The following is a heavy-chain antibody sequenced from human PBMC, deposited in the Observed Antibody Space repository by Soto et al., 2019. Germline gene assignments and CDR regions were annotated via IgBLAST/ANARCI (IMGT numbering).Heavy chain of an antibody. J-gene: IGHJ4*02. CDR2: ISWNSGSI. D-gene: IGHD4-17*01. V-gene: IGHV3-9*01. Sequence: GGFLRLSCAASGFTFDDYAMPWVRQAPGRGLEWVSGISWNSGSIGYADSVKGRFTISRDNAKNSLYLQMNSLRAEDTALYYCAKSGALDYGDYAYYFDYWGQGTLVTVSS. CDR1: GFTFDDYA. CDR3: AKSGALDYGDYAYYFDY.